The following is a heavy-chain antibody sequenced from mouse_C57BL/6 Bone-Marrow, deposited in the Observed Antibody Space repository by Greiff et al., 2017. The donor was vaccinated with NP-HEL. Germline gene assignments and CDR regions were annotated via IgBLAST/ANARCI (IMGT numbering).Heavy chain of an antibody. CDR3: ARRGVTTRWYFDV. V-gene: IGHV5-9*04. J-gene: IGHJ1*03. CDR2: ISGGGGNT. D-gene: IGHD2-2*01. CDR1: GFTFSSYT. Sequence: EVQRVESGGGLVKPGGSLKLSCAASGFTFSSYTMSWVRQTPEKRLEWVATISGGGGNTYYPDSVKGRFTISRDNAKNTLYLQMSSLRSEDTAVYYCARRGVTTRWYFDVWGTGTTVTVSS.